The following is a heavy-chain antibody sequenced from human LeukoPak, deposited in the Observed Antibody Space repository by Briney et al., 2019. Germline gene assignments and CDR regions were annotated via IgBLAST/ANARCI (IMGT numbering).Heavy chain of an antibody. CDR3: ARDHYPRYNWFDP. D-gene: IGHD1-26*01. CDR1: GGSFSGYY. CDR2: INHSGST. J-gene: IGHJ5*02. V-gene: IGHV4-34*01. Sequence: PSETLSLTCAVYGGSFSGYYWSWIRQPPGKGLEWIGEINHSGSTNYNPSLKSRVTISVDTSKNQFSLKLSSVTAADTAVYYCARDHYPRYNWFDPWGQGTLVTVSS.